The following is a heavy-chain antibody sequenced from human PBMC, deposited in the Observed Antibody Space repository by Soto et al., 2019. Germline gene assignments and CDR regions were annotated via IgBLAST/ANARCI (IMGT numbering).Heavy chain of an antibody. CDR1: GGSISSYY. CDR2: IYYSGST. J-gene: IGHJ4*02. Sequence: KASETLSLTCTVSGGSISSYYWSWIRQPPGKGLEWIGYIYYSGSTNYNPSLKSRVTISVDTSKNQFSLKLSSVTAADTAVYYCARVAIFGVVITDWGQGTLVTVSS. V-gene: IGHV4-59*01. D-gene: IGHD3-3*01. CDR3: ARVAIFGVVITD.